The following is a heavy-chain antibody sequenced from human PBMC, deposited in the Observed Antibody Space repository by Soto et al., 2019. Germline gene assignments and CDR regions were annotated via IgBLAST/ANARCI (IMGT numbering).Heavy chain of an antibody. J-gene: IGHJ5*02. V-gene: IGHV4-59*01. CDR1: GGSISSYY. D-gene: IGHD2-2*01. Sequence: SETLSLTCTVSGGSISSYYWSWIRQPPGKGLEWIGYIYYSGSTNYNPSLKSRVTISVDTSKNQFSLKLSSVTAADTAVYYCARGGFHCSSTSCYFGRGGWFDPWGQGTLVTVS. CDR2: IYYSGST. CDR3: ARGGFHCSSTSCYFGRGGWFDP.